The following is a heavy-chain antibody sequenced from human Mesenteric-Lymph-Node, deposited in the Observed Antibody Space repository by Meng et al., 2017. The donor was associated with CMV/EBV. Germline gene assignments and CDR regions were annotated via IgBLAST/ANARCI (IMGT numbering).Heavy chain of an antibody. Sequence: GGSLRLSRAASGFTFSDYYMSWLRQAPGKGLEWVSYISSSGSTIYYADSVKGRFTISRDNTKNSLYLQMNSLRAEDTAIYYCARYRRDHDFWSGYLSYWGQGTLVTVSS. D-gene: IGHD3-3*01. CDR2: ISSSGSTI. CDR1: GFTFSDYY. J-gene: IGHJ4*02. CDR3: ARYRRDHDFWSGYLSY. V-gene: IGHV3-11*04.